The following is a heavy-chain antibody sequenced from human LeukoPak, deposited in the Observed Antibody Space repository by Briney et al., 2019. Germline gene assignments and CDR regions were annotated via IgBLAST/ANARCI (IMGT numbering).Heavy chain of an antibody. CDR3: ARDFGGTYVAIY. CDR1: GGSISSYY. CDR2: IYISGST. J-gene: IGHJ4*02. Sequence: PSETLSLTCTVSGGSISSYYWSWIRQPPGKGLEWIGRIYISGSTNYNPSLKSRVTMSVDTSKNQFSLNLSSVIAADTAMSYCARDFGGTYVAIYWGQGTLVSVSS. D-gene: IGHD3-3*01. V-gene: IGHV4-4*07.